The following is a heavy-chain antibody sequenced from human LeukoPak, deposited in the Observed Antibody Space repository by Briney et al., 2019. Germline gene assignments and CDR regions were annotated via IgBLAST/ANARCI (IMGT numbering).Heavy chain of an antibody. D-gene: IGHD3-10*01. V-gene: IGHV4-59*01. CDR3: ARVDRGVKYFDY. CDR1: GGSISSYY. Sequence: RPSETLSLTCTVSGGSISSYYWSWIRQPPGKGLKWIGYIYYSGSTNYNPSLKSRVTISVDTSKNQFSLKLSSVTAADTAVYYCARVDRGVKYFDYWGQGTLVTVSS. CDR2: IYYSGST. J-gene: IGHJ4*02.